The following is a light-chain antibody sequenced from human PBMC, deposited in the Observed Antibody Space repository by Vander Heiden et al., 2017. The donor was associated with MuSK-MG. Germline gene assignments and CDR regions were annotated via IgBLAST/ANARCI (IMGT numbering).Light chain of an antibody. CDR1: SSDVGSYNL. CDR2: EVS. J-gene: IGLJ1*01. V-gene: IGLV2-23*02. CDR3: CSYGDSSTYV. Sequence: QSALTQPASVSWSPGQSITISCTGTSSDVGSYNLVSWYQQHPGRAPQIIISEVSKRPSGVSNRFSGSKSGNTASLTISGLQAEDEADYYCCSYGDSSTYVFGTGTKVTVL.